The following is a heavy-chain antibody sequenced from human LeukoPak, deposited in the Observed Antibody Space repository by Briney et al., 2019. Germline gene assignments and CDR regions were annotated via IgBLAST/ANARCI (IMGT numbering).Heavy chain of an antibody. Sequence: PGGSLRLSCAASGFTFSSYAMSWVRQAPGKGLEWVSVIYSGGSTYYADSVKGRFTISRDNSKNTLYLQMNSLRGEDTAVYYCARGPYSGSYRFFDFWGQGTLVTVSS. CDR3: ARGPYSGSYRFFDF. CDR1: GFTFSSYA. D-gene: IGHD1-26*01. J-gene: IGHJ4*02. V-gene: IGHV3-23*03. CDR2: IYSGGST.